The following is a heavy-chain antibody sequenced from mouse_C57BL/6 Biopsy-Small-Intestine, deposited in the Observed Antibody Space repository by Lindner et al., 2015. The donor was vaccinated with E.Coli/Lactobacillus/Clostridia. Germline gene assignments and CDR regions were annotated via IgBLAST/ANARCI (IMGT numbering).Heavy chain of an antibody. Sequence: VQLQESGGGLVKPGGSRKLSCAASGFTFSDYGMHWVRQAPEKGLEWVAYISSGSSTIYYADTVKGRFTISRDNAKNTLFLQMTSLRSEDTAMYYCARRNYGDPHAMDYWGQGTSVTVSS. V-gene: IGHV5-17*01. CDR1: GFTFSDYG. CDR2: ISSGSSTI. CDR3: ARRNYGDPHAMDY. D-gene: IGHD2-13*01. J-gene: IGHJ4*01.